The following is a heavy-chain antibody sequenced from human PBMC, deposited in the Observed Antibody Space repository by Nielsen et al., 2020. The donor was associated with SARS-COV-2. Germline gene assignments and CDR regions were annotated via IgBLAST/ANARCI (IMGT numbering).Heavy chain of an antibody. CDR3: VRIDMATISVDY. CDR1: GASISSSDSY. J-gene: IGHJ4*02. Sequence: SETLSLTCTVSGASISSSDSYWTWIRQPPGKGLEWIGYIYYSGSTYYNPSLKSRITISLDTSENQFSLKLSSVTAADTAVYYCVRIDMATISVDYWGRGTLVTVSS. D-gene: IGHD5-24*01. CDR2: IYYSGST. V-gene: IGHV4-30-4*02.